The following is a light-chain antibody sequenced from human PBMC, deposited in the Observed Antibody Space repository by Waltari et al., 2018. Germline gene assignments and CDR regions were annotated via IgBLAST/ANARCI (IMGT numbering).Light chain of an antibody. V-gene: IGLV2-14*03. J-gene: IGLJ3*02. CDR3: SSDTSSRSRV. Sequence: QSALTQPASVSGSPGQSITISFTGPSRDVGGLKFVSWYQQYAGKAPKLIIFDVSNRPSGVSTRFSGSKSGNTASLTISGLQAEDEAYYVCSSDTSSRSRVFGGGTKVTV. CDR2: DVS. CDR1: SRDVGGLKF.